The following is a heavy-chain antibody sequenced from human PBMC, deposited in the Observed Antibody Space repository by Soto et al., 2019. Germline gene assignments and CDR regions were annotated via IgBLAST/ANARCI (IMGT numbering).Heavy chain of an antibody. J-gene: IGHJ5*02. D-gene: IGHD4-17*01. CDR1: GFTFNNYG. Sequence: QVLLVESGGGVVQPGRSLRLSCAASGFTFNNYGMHWVRQAPGKGLEWVAVIWFDGSNTHYADSVKGRFTVSRDNSKNTLDLQMNSLRAEDTAVYYCARDSDYGSNSGWLDPCGQGTLVTVSS. CDR2: IWFDGSNT. CDR3: ARDSDYGSNSGWLDP. V-gene: IGHV3-33*01.